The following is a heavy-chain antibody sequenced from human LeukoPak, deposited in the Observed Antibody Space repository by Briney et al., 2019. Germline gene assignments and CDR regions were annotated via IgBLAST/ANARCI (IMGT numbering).Heavy chain of an antibody. J-gene: IGHJ4*02. V-gene: IGHV3-7*01. CDR2: IKQDGSEK. D-gene: IGHD2-21*01. CDR1: GFTFSSYW. Sequence: GGSLRLSCAASGFTFSSYWMSWVRQAPGKGLEWVANIKQDGSEKYYVDSVEGRFTISKDNAKNSLYLQMNSLRVEDTAVYYCARVVFPSRVSDYWGQGTLVTVSS. CDR3: ARVVFPSRVSDY.